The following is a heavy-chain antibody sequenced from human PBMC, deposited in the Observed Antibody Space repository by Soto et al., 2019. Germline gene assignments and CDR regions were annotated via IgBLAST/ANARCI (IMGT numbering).Heavy chain of an antibody. Sequence: QVQLVQSGAEVKKPGASVKVSCKASGYTFTSYYMHWVRQAPGQGLKWMGIINPSGGSTSYAQKFQGRVTMTRDTSTSTVYMELSSLRSEDTAVYYCARDGAMTTRIYWGQGTLVTVSS. CDR2: INPSGGST. CDR3: ARDGAMTTRIY. V-gene: IGHV1-46*01. D-gene: IGHD4-17*01. J-gene: IGHJ4*02. CDR1: GYTFTSYY.